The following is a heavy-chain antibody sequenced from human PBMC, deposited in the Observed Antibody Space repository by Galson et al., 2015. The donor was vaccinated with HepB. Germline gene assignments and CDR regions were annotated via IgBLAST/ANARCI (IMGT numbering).Heavy chain of an antibody. D-gene: IGHD1-26*01. Sequence: SLRLSCAASGFTFNIYSMHWVRQAPGKGLEWVAAITSAGDKLYYADSVKGRFTFSRDNSKNMLYLQLNSLRVEDTAVYYCARDAMGRGSGSYSAFDYWGQGTLVTVSS. J-gene: IGHJ4*02. CDR1: GFTFNIYS. V-gene: IGHV3-30-3*01. CDR3: ARDAMGRGSGSYSAFDY. CDR2: ITSAGDKL.